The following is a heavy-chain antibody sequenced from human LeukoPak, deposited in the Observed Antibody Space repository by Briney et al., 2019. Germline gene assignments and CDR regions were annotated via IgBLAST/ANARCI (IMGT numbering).Heavy chain of an antibody. V-gene: IGHV3-21*01. CDR2: IPDSGRYS. D-gene: IGHD6-13*01. CDR3: VRGDSRDY. Sequence: GGSLRLSCAASGFTFSTYTMSWVRQAPGKGLEWVSSIPDSGRYSHHADSVKGPFTISRDNAKNSLYLDMDNLRAEDTAVYYCVRGDSRDYWGQGTLVTVSS. J-gene: IGHJ4*02. CDR1: GFTFSTYT.